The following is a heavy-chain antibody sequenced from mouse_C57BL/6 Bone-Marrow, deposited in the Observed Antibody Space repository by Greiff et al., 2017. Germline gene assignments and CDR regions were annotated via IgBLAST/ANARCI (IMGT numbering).Heavy chain of an antibody. J-gene: IGHJ4*01. CDR1: GYTFTSYW. CDR3: AGVYYGNAMDN. V-gene: IGHV1-55*01. CDR2: IYPGSGST. D-gene: IGHD1-1*01. Sequence: QVQLQQPGAELVKPGASVKMSCKASGYTFTSYWITWVKQRPGQGLEWIGDIYPGSGSTNYNEKFKSKATLTVDTSSSTAYMQLSSLTSKYSAVYNCAGVYYGNAMDNGGQGPSVTVSS.